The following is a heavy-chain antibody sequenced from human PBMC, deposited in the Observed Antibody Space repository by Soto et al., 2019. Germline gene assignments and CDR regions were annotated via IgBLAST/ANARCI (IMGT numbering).Heavy chain of an antibody. D-gene: IGHD6-19*01. CDR3: ATAPPYSSGWSFDY. CDR1: GGTFSSYT. J-gene: IGHJ4*02. CDR2: IIPILGIA. V-gene: IGHV1-69*02. Sequence: QVQLVQSGAEVKKPGSSVKVSCKASGGTFSSYTISWVRQAPGQGLEWMGRIIPILGIANYAQKFQGRVTITADKSTSTAYMELRSLRSEDTAVYYCATAPPYSSGWSFDYWGQGTLVTVSS.